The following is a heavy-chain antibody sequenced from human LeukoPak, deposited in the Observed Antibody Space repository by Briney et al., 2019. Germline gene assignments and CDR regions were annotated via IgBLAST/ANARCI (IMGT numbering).Heavy chain of an antibody. V-gene: IGHV1-46*01. CDR2: INPSGGST. D-gene: IGHD3-3*01. Sequence: ASVKVSCKASGYTFTSYYMHWVRQAPGQGLEWMGIINPSGGSTSYAQKFQGRVTMTRDTSTSTVYMELSSLRSEDTAVYYCASGITIFGVAPPDYYYYMDVWGKGTTVTVSS. J-gene: IGHJ6*03. CDR1: GYTFTSYY. CDR3: ASGITIFGVAPPDYYYYMDV.